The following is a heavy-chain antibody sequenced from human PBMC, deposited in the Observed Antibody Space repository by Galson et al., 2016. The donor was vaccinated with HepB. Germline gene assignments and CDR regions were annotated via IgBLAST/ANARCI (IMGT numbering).Heavy chain of an antibody. CDR2: FYGGGTI. J-gene: IGHJ4*02. V-gene: IGHV3-53*01. Sequence: SLRLSCAASGFTVSSNHMSWVRQAPGKGLEWVSVFYGGGTIHYADSVKGRFTVSRENPENTLFLQMNSLRADDTAVYYCARLRPEYNYAYDYWGQGTLVTVSS. D-gene: IGHD5-18*01. CDR3: ARLRPEYNYAYDY. CDR1: GFTVSSNH.